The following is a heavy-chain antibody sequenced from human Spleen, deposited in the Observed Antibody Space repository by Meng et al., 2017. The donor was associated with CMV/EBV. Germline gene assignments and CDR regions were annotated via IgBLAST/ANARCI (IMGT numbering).Heavy chain of an antibody. CDR3: VRGGGWFDP. V-gene: IGHV3-7*01. J-gene: IGHJ5*02. Sequence: GGSLRLSCAAAGFSFSTHTMHWVRQAPGKGLEWVVNINQDGSEKHYVDSVKGRFTISRDNANNILYLQMNSLRVEDTAVYYCVRGGGWFDPWGQGTLVTVSS. CDR2: INQDGSEK. CDR1: GFSFSTHT.